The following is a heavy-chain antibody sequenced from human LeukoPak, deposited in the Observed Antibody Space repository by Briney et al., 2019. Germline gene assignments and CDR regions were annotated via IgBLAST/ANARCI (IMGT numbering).Heavy chain of an antibody. V-gene: IGHV1-18*01. CDR2: ISAYNGNT. CDR1: GYTFTSYG. CDR3: ARVRSKYSSSHFDY. D-gene: IGHD6-6*01. J-gene: IGHJ4*02. Sequence: ASVKVSCKASGYTFTSYGISWVRQAPGQGLEWMGWISAYNGNTNYAQKLQGRVTMTTDASTSTAYMELRSLRSDDTAVYYCARVRSKYSSSHFDYWGQGTLVTVSS.